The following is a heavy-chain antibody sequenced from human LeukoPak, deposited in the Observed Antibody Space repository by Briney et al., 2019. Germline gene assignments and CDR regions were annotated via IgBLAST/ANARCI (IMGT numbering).Heavy chain of an antibody. D-gene: IGHD5-24*01. CDR2: IYHSGST. V-gene: IGHV4-30-2*01. Sequence: SETLSLTCAVSGGSISSGGYSWSWIRQPPGKGLEWIGYIYHSGSTYYNPSLKSRVAISVDRSKNQFSQKLSSVTAADTAVYYCARGRDGYNLAHLDYWGQGTLVTVSS. CDR1: GGSISSGGYS. J-gene: IGHJ4*02. CDR3: ARGRDGYNLAHLDY.